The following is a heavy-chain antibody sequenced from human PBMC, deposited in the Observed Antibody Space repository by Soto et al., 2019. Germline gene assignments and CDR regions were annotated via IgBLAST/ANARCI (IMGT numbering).Heavy chain of an antibody. CDR1: GFTFSSYA. CDR3: AKDLGGSYYVFDY. CDR2: ISGSGGST. D-gene: IGHD1-26*01. V-gene: IGHV3-23*01. J-gene: IGHJ4*02. Sequence: SLRLSFAASGFTFSSYAMSWVRQAPGKGLEWVSAISGSGGSTYYADSVKGRFTISRDNSKNTLYLQMNSLRAEDTAVYYCAKDLGGSYYVFDYWGQGTLVTVSS.